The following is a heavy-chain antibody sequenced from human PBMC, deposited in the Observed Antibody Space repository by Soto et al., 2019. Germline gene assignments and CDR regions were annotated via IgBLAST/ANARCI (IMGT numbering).Heavy chain of an antibody. CDR1: GGTFGSYT. J-gene: IGHJ6*02. CDR3: ARDRAGYYGMDV. V-gene: IGHV1-69*08. Sequence: QVQLVQSGAEVKKPGSSVKVSCKASGGTFGSYTISWVRQAPGQGLEWMGRIIPILGIANYAQKFQGRVTITADKSTSTAYMELSSLRSEDTAVYYCARDRAGYYGMDVWGQGTTVTVSS. CDR2: IIPILGIA. D-gene: IGHD6-19*01.